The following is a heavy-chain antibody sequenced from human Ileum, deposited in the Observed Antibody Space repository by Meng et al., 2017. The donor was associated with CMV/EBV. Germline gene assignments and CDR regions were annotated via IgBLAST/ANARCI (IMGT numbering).Heavy chain of an antibody. CDR2: INPNSGGT. J-gene: IGHJ6*02. V-gene: IGHV1-2*02. CDR3: ARGDSSGYFSYYYGMDV. D-gene: IGHD3-22*01. Sequence: ASVKVSCKASGYTFTSYGISWVRQAPGQGLEWMGWINPNSGGTNYAQKFQGRVTMTRDTSIGTAFMELTRLRSDDTAVYYCARGDSSGYFSYYYGMDVWGQGTTVTVSS. CDR1: GYTFTSYG.